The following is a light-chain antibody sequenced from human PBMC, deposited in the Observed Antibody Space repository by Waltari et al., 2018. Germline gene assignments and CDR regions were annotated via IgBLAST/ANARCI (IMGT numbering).Light chain of an antibody. CDR2: KTS. Sequence: DIQMTQSPSSLSASVGDRVTITCRASEGIRGWLAWFQQKSGQAPKLLIYKTSSSQSGVPSRFSGSGSGTDFTLTISSLQPEDFATYYCEQYNSNPWTFGQGTKVDIK. J-gene: IGKJ1*01. V-gene: IGKV1-5*03. CDR3: EQYNSNPWT. CDR1: EGIRGW.